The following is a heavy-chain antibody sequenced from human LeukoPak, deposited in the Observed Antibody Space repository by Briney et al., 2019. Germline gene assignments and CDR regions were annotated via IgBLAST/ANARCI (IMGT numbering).Heavy chain of an antibody. CDR3: AKEIYGDSTGGRFQH. J-gene: IGHJ1*01. CDR1: GFTFSSYA. CDR2: ISGSGGSA. Sequence: GGSLRLSCTASGFTFSSYAMSWVRQAPGKGLEWVSAISGSGGSAYYADSVKGRFTISRDNSKNTLYLQMNSLRAEDTAVYYCAKEIYGDSTGGRFQHWGQGTLVTVSS. V-gene: IGHV3-23*01. D-gene: IGHD4-17*01.